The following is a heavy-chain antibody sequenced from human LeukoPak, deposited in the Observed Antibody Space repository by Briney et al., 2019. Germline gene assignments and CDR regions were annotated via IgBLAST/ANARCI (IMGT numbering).Heavy chain of an antibody. CDR2: IYYSGST. V-gene: IGHV4-59*01. Sequence: PSETLSLTCTVSGGSISSYYWSWIRQPPGKGLEWIGYIYYSGSTNYSPSLKSRVTISVDTSKNQFSLKLSSVTAADTAVYYCARGTAAGTTGIDYWGQGTLVTVSS. CDR3: ARGTAAGTTGIDY. J-gene: IGHJ4*02. CDR1: GGSISSYY. D-gene: IGHD6-13*01.